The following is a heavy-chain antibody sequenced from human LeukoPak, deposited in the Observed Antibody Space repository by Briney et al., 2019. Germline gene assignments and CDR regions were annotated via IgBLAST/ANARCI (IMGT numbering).Heavy chain of an antibody. CDR2: VTRSGTYI. D-gene: IGHD1-26*01. CDR3: ARDPYSGNYGNDYYYYMDV. Sequence: GGSLRLSCAASGFTFSNYNMNWVRQAPGKAMEWVSSVTRSGTYIFYADSVKGRFTISRDNAKNSLYLQMDSLGPEDTAVYYCARDPYSGNYGNDYYYYMDVWGKGTTVTISS. V-gene: IGHV3-21*01. CDR1: GFTFSNYN. J-gene: IGHJ6*03.